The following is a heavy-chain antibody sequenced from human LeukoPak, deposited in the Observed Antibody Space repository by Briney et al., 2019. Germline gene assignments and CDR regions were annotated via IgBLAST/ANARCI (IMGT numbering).Heavy chain of an antibody. CDR2: IYYGGST. D-gene: IGHD2-15*01. Sequence: PSETLSLTCTVSGGSISSYYWSWIRQPPGKGLEWLGYIYYGGSTNYNPSLKSRVTISVDTSKDQFSLKLSSVTAADTAVYYCAGSHEAVYYFDCWGQGTLVTVSS. CDR3: AGSHEAVYYFDC. J-gene: IGHJ4*02. V-gene: IGHV4-59*08. CDR1: GGSISSYY.